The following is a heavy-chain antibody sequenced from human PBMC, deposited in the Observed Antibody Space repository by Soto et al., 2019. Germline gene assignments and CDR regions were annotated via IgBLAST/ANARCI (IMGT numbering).Heavy chain of an antibody. V-gene: IGHV2-5*02. CDR3: AHINKIYCSGGSCYSDLYYFDY. J-gene: IGHJ4*02. Sequence: SGPTLVKPTQTLTLTCTFSGFSLSTSGVGVGWIRQPPGKALEWLALIYWDDDKRYSPSLKSRLTITKDTSKNQVVLTMTNMDPVDTATYYCAHINKIYCSGGSCYSDLYYFDYWGQGTLVTVSS. D-gene: IGHD2-15*01. CDR1: GFSLSTSGVG. CDR2: IYWDDDK.